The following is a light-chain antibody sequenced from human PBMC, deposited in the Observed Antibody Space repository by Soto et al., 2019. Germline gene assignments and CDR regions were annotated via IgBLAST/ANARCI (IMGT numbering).Light chain of an antibody. CDR2: AAS. CDR1: QGICSY. J-gene: IGKJ5*01. Sequence: AIWMSQSPSFLSGSTAEKYRISFRVCQGICSYLAWYQQKLGKAPELLIYAASTLQSGVPSRFSGSGSGTDLTLTISRLEPEDFAVYYCQQFGSPLPITFGQGTRLEI. CDR3: QQFGSPLPIT. V-gene: IGKV1D-8*02.